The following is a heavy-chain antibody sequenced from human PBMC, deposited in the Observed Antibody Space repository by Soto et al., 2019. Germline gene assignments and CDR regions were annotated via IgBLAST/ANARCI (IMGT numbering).Heavy chain of an antibody. J-gene: IGHJ3*02. CDR3: ASGLYDFWSGPADAFDI. Sequence: GGSLRLSCAASGFTFSSYWMHWVRQAPGKGLVWVSRINSDGCSTSYADSVKGRFTISRDNAKNTLYLQMNSLRAEDTAVYYCASGLYDFWSGPADAFDIWGQGTMVTVSS. CDR1: GFTFSSYW. V-gene: IGHV3-74*01. CDR2: INSDGCST. D-gene: IGHD3-3*01.